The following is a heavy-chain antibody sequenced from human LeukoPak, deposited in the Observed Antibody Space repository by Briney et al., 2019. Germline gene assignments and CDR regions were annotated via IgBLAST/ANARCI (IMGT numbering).Heavy chain of an antibody. J-gene: IGHJ4*02. CDR3: ARSNGDLPFDY. CDR1: GYTLTELS. V-gene: IGHV1-24*01. CDR2: FDPEDGET. D-gene: IGHD7-27*01. Sequence: ASVKVSCKVSGYTLTELSMHWVRQAPGKGLEWMGGFDPEDGETIYAQKFQGRVTMTRDTSISTAYMELSRLRSDDTAVYYCARSNGDLPFDYWGQGTLVTVSS.